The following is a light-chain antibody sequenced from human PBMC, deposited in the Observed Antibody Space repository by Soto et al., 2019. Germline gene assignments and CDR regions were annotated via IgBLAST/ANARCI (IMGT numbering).Light chain of an antibody. J-gene: IGKJ2*01. CDR1: QSVSSSY. V-gene: IGKV3-20*01. Sequence: EIVLTQSPGTLYLSPGERATLSCRASQSVSSSYLAWYQQKPGQAPRLLIYGASSRATGIPDRFSGSGSGTDFTLTISRLEPEDFAVYYCQQYGSPVTFGQGTKLESK. CDR2: GAS. CDR3: QQYGSPVT.